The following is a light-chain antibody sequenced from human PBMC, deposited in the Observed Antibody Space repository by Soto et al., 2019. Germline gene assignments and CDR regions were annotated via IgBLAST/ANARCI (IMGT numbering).Light chain of an antibody. CDR3: QSFDSSLSTWV. CDR1: SSSIGSGYG. V-gene: IGLV1-40*01. J-gene: IGLJ3*02. CDR2: DNN. Sequence: QSVLTQPPSVSGAPGQTVTISCTGSSSSIGSGYGVHWYQQLPGTAPKLLIYDNNNRPSGVPDRFSGSRSGTSASLAIAGLQAEDEADYYCQSFDSSLSTWVFGVGTKLTVL.